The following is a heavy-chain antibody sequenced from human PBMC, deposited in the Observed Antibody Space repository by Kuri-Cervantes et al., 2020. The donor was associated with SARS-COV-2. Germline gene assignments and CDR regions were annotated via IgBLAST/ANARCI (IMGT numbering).Heavy chain of an antibody. CDR2: IYPGDSDT. Sequence: GESLKISCKGSGYSFTSYWIGWVRQMPGKGLEWMGIIYPGDSDTRCSPSFQGQVTISADKSISTAYLQWSSLKASDTAMYYCARQDIVVVVAATPHAFDIWGQGTMVTVSS. D-gene: IGHD2-15*01. CDR1: GYSFTSYW. J-gene: IGHJ3*02. V-gene: IGHV5-51*01. CDR3: ARQDIVVVVAATPHAFDI.